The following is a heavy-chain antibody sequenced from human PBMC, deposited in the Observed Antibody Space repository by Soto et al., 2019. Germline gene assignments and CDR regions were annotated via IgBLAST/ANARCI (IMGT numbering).Heavy chain of an antibody. Sequence: QITLKESGPTLVKPTQTLTLTCTFSGFSLSTSGVGVGWIRQPPGKALEWLALIYWDDDKRYSPSLKSRLTIPKDISKHQVVLTMTNMDPVDTATYYCAHSLIPNWGSRGAFDYWGQGTLVTVSS. CDR3: AHSLIPNWGSRGAFDY. V-gene: IGHV2-5*02. CDR2: IYWDDDK. D-gene: IGHD7-27*01. J-gene: IGHJ4*02. CDR1: GFSLSTSGVG.